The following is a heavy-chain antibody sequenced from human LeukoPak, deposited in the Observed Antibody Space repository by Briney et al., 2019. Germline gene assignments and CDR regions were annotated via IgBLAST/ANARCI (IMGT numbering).Heavy chain of an antibody. Sequence: PGGSLRLSCAASGFTFSGYWMSWVRQAPGKGLEWVANIKQDGSEKYYVDSVKGRFTISRDNAKNSLYLQMNSLRAEDTAVYYCASGQGLFDYWGQGTLVTVSS. D-gene: IGHD2-21*01. CDR3: ASGQGLFDY. CDR2: IKQDGSEK. CDR1: GFTFSGYW. J-gene: IGHJ4*02. V-gene: IGHV3-7*01.